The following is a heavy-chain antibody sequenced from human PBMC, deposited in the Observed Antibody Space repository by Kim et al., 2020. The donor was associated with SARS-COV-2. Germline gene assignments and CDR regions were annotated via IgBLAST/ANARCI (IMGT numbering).Heavy chain of an antibody. V-gene: IGHV4-31*03. CDR1: GGSISSGGYY. J-gene: IGHJ4*02. D-gene: IGHD6-13*01. Sequence: SETLSLTCTVSGGSISSGGYYWSWIRQHPGKGLEWIGYIYYSGSTYYNPSLKSRVTISVDTSKNQFSLKLSSVTAADTAVYYCARAGKQQLVLDYWGQGTLVTVSS. CDR3: ARAGKQQLVLDY. CDR2: IYYSGST.